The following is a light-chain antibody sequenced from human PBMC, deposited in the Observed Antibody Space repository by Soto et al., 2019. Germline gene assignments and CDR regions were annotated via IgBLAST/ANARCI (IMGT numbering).Light chain of an antibody. Sequence: QSVLTQPPSVSGAPGQRVAISCTVSSSNIGAEYDVHWYQQLPGTAPKRLIYGDNNRPSGVPDRFSGSKSGTSASLAITGLQPEDEADYYCQSYDSSLTTFVFGTGTKRTVL. CDR1: SSNIGAEYD. J-gene: IGLJ1*01. CDR3: QSYDSSLTTFV. V-gene: IGLV1-40*01. CDR2: GDN.